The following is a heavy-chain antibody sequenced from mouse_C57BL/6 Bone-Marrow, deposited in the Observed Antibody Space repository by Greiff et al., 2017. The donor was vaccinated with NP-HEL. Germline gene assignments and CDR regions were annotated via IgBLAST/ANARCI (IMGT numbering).Heavy chain of an antibody. J-gene: IGHJ1*03. D-gene: IGHD2-3*01. CDR3: ARRYDGYSRWYFDV. V-gene: IGHV1-18*01. CDR1: GYTFTDYN. Sequence: EVQLQQSGPELVKPGASVKIPCKASGYTFTDYNMDWVKQSHGKSLEWIGDINPNNGGTIYNQKFKGKATLTVDKSSSTAYMELRSLTSEDTAVYYCARRYDGYSRWYFDVWGTGTTVTVSS. CDR2: INPNNGGT.